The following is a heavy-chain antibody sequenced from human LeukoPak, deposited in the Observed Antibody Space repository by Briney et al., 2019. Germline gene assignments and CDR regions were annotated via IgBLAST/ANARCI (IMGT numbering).Heavy chain of an antibody. CDR1: GFTFSSYA. CDR2: ISGSGGST. Sequence: GGSLRLSCAASGFTFSSYAMSWVRQAPGKGLEWVSAISGSGGSTYYADSVKGRFTISRDNSKNTLYLQMNSLRAEDTAVYYCAGDQGQLLRYDYWGQGTLVTVSS. CDR3: AGDQGQLLRYDY. V-gene: IGHV3-23*01. D-gene: IGHD4-17*01. J-gene: IGHJ4*02.